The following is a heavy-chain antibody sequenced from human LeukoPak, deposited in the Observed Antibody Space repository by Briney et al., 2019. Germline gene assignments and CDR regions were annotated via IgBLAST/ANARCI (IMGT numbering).Heavy chain of an antibody. CDR2: INPNSGGT. V-gene: IGHV1-2*02. CDR1: GYTFTGYY. CDR3: ARLADIVVVPAAPDAFDI. Sequence: ASVKVSCKASGYTFTGYYMHWVRQAPGQGLEWMGWINPNSGGTNYAQKFQGRVTMTRDTSISTAYMELSRLRSDDTAVYYCARLADIVVVPAAPDAFDIWGQGTMITVSS. J-gene: IGHJ3*02. D-gene: IGHD2-2*01.